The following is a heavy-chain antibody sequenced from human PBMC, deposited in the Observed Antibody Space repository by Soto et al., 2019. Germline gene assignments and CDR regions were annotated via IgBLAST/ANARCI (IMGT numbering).Heavy chain of an antibody. CDR2: INPNSGGT. V-gene: IGHV1-2*04. J-gene: IGHJ6*02. Sequence: ASVKVSCKASGYTFTGYYMHWVRQAPGQGLEWMGWINPNSGGTNYAQKFQGWVTMTRDTSISTAYMELSRLRSDDTAVYYCARGHCSSTSCYGPPSPYYYYYGMDVWGQGTTVTVSS. D-gene: IGHD2-2*01. CDR3: ARGHCSSTSCYGPPSPYYYYYGMDV. CDR1: GYTFTGYY.